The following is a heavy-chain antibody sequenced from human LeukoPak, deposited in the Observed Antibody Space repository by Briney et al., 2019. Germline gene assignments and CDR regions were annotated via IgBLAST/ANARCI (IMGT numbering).Heavy chain of an antibody. CDR3: ARSKYSSSWSPRNFDY. Sequence: KTGGSLRLSCAASGFTFSSYSMNWVRQAPGKGLEWVSSISSSSSYIYYADSVKGRFTISRDNAKNSLYLQMNSLRAEDTAVYYCARSKYSSSWSPRNFDYWGQGTLVTVSS. J-gene: IGHJ4*02. V-gene: IGHV3-21*01. CDR2: ISSSSSYI. CDR1: GFTFSSYS. D-gene: IGHD6-13*01.